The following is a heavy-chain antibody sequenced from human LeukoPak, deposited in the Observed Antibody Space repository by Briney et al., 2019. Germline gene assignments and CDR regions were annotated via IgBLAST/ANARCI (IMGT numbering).Heavy chain of an antibody. J-gene: IGHJ4*02. CDR2: MNPNSGNT. CDR3: ARGRFYYDSSGYYVLSS. V-gene: IGHV1-8*01. D-gene: IGHD3-22*01. CDR1: GYTFTSYD. Sequence: ASVKVSCKASGYTFTSYDINWVRQATGQGLEWMGWMNPNSGNTGYAQKFQGRVTMTRNTFISTAYMELSSLRSEDTAVYYCARGRFYYDSSGYYVLSSWGQGTLVTVSS.